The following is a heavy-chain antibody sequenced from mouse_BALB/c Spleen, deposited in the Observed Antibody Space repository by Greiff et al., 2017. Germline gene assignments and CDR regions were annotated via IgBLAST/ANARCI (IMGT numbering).Heavy chain of an antibody. Sequence: QVQLKQSGAELARPGASVKLSCKASGYTFTSYWMQWVKQRPGQGLEWIGAIYPGDGDTRYTQKFKGKATLTADKSSSTAYMQLSSLASEDSAVYYCARGQYYGGYFDYWGQGTTLTVSS. CDR3: ARGQYYGGYFDY. V-gene: IGHV1-87*01. CDR2: IYPGDGDT. CDR1: GYTFTSYW. D-gene: IGHD1-1*01. J-gene: IGHJ2*01.